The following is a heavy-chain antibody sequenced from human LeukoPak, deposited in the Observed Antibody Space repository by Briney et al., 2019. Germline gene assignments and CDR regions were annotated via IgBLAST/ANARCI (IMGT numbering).Heavy chain of an antibody. CDR2: TFYRGNT. CDR1: GVSISGGDY. D-gene: IGHD1-26*01. Sequence: SETLSLTCIVSGVSISGGDYWSWIRQHPGKGLEWIGYTFYRGNTYYSPSLKSRVSMSIDTSKNQFSLMLSSVTAADTAVYYCARVIEYSGRFDPWGQGTLVTVSS. CDR3: ARVIEYSGRFDP. J-gene: IGHJ5*02. V-gene: IGHV4-31*03.